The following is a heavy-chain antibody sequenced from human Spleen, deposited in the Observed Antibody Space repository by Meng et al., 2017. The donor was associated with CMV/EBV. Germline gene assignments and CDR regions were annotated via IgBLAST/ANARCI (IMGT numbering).Heavy chain of an antibody. Sequence: ASVKVSCKASGYYFTDYYIHWVRQAPGQGLEWMGMINPSGGSTHYAQKFQGRVTLTRDTSTSTVYMQLSSLRSEDTAVYYCATGVVVPAAIGIGGYYYGMDVWGQGTTVTVSS. CDR2: INPSGGST. CDR3: ATGVVVPAAIGIGGYYYGMDV. D-gene: IGHD2-2*01. V-gene: IGHV1-46*01. J-gene: IGHJ6*02. CDR1: GYYFTDYY.